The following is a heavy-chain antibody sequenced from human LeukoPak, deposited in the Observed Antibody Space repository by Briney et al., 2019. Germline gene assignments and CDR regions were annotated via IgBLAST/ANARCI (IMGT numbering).Heavy chain of an antibody. Sequence: GGSLRLSCAASGFTFSDYYMSWIRQAPGKGLEWVSYISSSGSTIYYADSVKGRFTISRDNPKNSLYLQMNTLKTEDTAVYYCTTASIVVGVAAYYYYYMDVWGKGTTVTVSS. J-gene: IGHJ6*03. V-gene: IGHV3-11*01. D-gene: IGHD2-15*01. CDR2: ISSSGSTI. CDR1: GFTFSDYY. CDR3: TTASIVVGVAAYYYYYMDV.